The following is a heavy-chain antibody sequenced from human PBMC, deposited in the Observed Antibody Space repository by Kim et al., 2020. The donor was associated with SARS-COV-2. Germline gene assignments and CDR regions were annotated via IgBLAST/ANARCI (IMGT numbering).Heavy chain of an antibody. CDR3: ARHRGCSSTSCHNYYYYYMDV. V-gene: IGHV4-39*01. CDR2: IYYSGST. D-gene: IGHD2-2*02. CDR1: GGSISSSSYY. J-gene: IGHJ6*03. Sequence: SETLSLTCTVSGGSISSSSYYWGWIRQPPGKGLEWIGSIYYSGSTYYNPSLKSRVTISVDTSKNQFSLKLSSVTAADTAVYYCARHRGCSSTSCHNYYYYYMDVWGKGTTVTVSS.